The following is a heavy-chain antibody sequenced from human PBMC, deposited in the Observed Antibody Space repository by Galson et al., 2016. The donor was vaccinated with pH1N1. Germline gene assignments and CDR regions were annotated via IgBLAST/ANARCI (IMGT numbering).Heavy chain of an antibody. Sequence: SVKVSCKASGYTFTSYGISWVQQAPGQGLEWMGGISAYNGNTNYAQKLQGRVTMTADTSTSTAYMELRSLRSDDTAVYYCARGVAAANWYFDLWGRGTLVTVSS. CDR2: ISAYNGNT. J-gene: IGHJ2*01. CDR1: GYTFTSYG. D-gene: IGHD6-13*01. CDR3: ARGVAAANWYFDL. V-gene: IGHV1-18*01.